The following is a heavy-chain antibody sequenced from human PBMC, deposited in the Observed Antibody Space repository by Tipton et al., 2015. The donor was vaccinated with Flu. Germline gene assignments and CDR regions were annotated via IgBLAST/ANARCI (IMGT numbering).Heavy chain of an antibody. CDR3: ARRDYSNYVSVPKNWFDS. J-gene: IGHJ5*01. D-gene: IGHD4-11*01. V-gene: IGHV4-4*07. CDR2: IYIGGRT. CDR1: GGSINSYY. Sequence: TLSLTCSVSGGSINSYYWSWIRQPAGKGLEWIGRIYIGGRTNYNPSLKSRVTMSVDLFKNQVSLRLSSVTAADTALYFCARRDYSNYVSVPKNWFDSWGRGTLVTVSS.